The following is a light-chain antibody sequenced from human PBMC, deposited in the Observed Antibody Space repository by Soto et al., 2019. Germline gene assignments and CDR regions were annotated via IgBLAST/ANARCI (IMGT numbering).Light chain of an antibody. CDR3: LVWDNSGDRYV. CDR1: DIGSKS. Sequence: SSELTQPPSVSVATGQTARITCGGNDIGSKSVHWYQQKPGQAPVVVVYEDYDRPSGIPERFSGSNSGNTATLTITRVEAGDEADYYCLVWDNSGDRYVFGTGTKVTVL. V-gene: IGLV3-21*02. J-gene: IGLJ1*01. CDR2: EDY.